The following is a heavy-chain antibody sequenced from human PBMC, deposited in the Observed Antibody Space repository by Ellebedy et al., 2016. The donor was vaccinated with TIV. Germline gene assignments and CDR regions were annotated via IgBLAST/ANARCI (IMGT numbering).Heavy chain of an antibody. D-gene: IGHD2-21*02. CDR3: AIEGPCGVDCFSGDY. V-gene: IGHV3-48*02. CDR2: ISSSSSLI. CDR1: GFTFNTYS. Sequence: GESLKISCAASGFTFNTYSMNWVRQAPGKGLEWVAYISSSSSLIYYADSVKGRFTISRDNGKSSLFLQMNSLRDEDTAVYYCAIEGPCGVDCFSGDYWGQGTLVTVSS. J-gene: IGHJ4*02.